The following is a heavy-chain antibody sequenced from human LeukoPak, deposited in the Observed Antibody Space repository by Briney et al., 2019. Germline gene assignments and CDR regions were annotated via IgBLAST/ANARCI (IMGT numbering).Heavy chain of an antibody. CDR1: GYTFTSYA. CDR2: INAGNGNT. V-gene: IGHV1-3*01. Sequence: GASVKVSCKASGYTFTSYAMHWVRQAPGQRLEWMGWINAGNGNTKYSQKFQGRVTITRDTSASTAYMELSSLRSEDTAVYYCARGGLWFGELLAEYFQHWGQGTLVTVSS. D-gene: IGHD3-10*01. J-gene: IGHJ1*01. CDR3: ARGGLWFGELLAEYFQH.